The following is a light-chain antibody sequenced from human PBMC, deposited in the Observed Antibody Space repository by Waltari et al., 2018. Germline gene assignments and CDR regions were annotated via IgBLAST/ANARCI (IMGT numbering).Light chain of an antibody. CDR3: QQRSNWLT. J-gene: IGKJ4*01. V-gene: IGKV3-11*01. CDR1: QSVATY. CDR2: DAS. Sequence: IVLTQSPATLSLSPGERATLSCRASQSVATYLAWYQQKPGQAPRLLIYDASIRATGIPAMFSGSGSGTDFTLIISSLEPEDFAVYYCQQRSNWLTFGGGTKVEIK.